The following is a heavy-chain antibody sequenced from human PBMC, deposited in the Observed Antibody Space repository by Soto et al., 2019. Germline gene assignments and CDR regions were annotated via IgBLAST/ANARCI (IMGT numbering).Heavy chain of an antibody. Sequence: QVQLVQSGAEVKKPGSSVKVSCKASGGTFSSYAISWVRQAPGQGLEWMGGIIPIFGTANYAQKFQGRVTMTADESTSTADMERRSLRSEDTAVYYWARQWAAVRDYYYGMDVWGQGTTVTVSS. CDR1: GGTFSSYA. CDR2: IIPIFGTA. CDR3: ARQWAAVRDYYYGMDV. V-gene: IGHV1-69*12. D-gene: IGHD6-25*01. J-gene: IGHJ6*02.